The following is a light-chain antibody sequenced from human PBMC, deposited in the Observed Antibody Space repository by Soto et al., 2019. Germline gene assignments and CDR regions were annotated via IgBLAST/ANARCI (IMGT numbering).Light chain of an antibody. J-gene: IGKJ1*01. CDR2: AAS. Sequence: EIVLTQSPATLSLSPGERATLSCRASQGVSSYLAWYQQKPGHAPRLLIYAASTRATGLPARFSGSGSGTDSPLAVSRLAPEDFAVYHCQPYGTSRTFGEGTKVDIK. CDR3: QPYGTSRT. V-gene: IGKV3-11*01. CDR1: QGVSSY.